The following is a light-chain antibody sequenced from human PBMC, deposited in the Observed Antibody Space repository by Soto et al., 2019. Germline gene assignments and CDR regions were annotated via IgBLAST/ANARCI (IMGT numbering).Light chain of an antibody. V-gene: IGKV1-33*01. J-gene: IGKJ5*01. Sequence: EIQVTQTPYSLSASVGGRVTITCQASQDVSSYLNWYQQKPGKAPKLLIYDASNLETGVPSRFSGSGSGTDFTFTFSSLQPEDIATYYCQQYDNLPITFGQGTRLEIK. CDR2: DAS. CDR1: QDVSSY. CDR3: QQYDNLPIT.